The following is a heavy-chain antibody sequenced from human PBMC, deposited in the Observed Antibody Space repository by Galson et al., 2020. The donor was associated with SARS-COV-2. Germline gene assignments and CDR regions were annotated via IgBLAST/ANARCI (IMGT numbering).Heavy chain of an antibody. V-gene: IGHV5-51*01. Sequence: GESLKISCKGSGYSFTSYWIGWVRQMPGKGLEWMGIIYPGDSDTRYSPSFQGQVTISADKSISTAYLQWSSLKASDTAMYYCAGVRYSSSSLGEHDAFDIWGQGTMVTVSS. CDR2: IYPGDSDT. D-gene: IGHD6-6*01. J-gene: IGHJ3*02. CDR3: AGVRYSSSSLGEHDAFDI. CDR1: GYSFTSYW.